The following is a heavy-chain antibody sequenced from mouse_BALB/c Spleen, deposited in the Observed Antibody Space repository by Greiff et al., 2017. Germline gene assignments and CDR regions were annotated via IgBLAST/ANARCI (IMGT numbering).Heavy chain of an antibody. CDR1: GFAFSSYD. J-gene: IGHJ1*01. Sequence: EVKLVESGGGLVKPGGSLKLSCAASGFAFSSYDMSWVRQTPEKRLEWVAYISSGGGSTYYPDTVKGRFTISRDNAKNTLYLQMSSLKSEDTAMYYCASLRYDAYFDVWGAGTTVTVSS. D-gene: IGHD2-14*01. CDR2: ISSGGGST. V-gene: IGHV5-12-1*01. CDR3: ASLRYDAYFDV.